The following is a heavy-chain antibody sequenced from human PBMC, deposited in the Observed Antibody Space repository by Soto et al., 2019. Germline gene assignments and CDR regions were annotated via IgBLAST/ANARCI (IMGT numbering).Heavy chain of an antibody. CDR1: GGSVSNPSYY. V-gene: IGHV4-61*01. CDR2: IYFSGTT. Sequence: QVQLRESGPGLVKPSETLSLTCTVSGGSVSNPSYYWSWIRQPPGKGLEWVGYIYFSGTTNYNPSLKSRVTISIDTSKNQFSLKLSSVTAADTAVYYCAREGYNYAYFDYWGQGTLVTVSS. J-gene: IGHJ4*02. D-gene: IGHD1-1*01. CDR3: AREGYNYAYFDY.